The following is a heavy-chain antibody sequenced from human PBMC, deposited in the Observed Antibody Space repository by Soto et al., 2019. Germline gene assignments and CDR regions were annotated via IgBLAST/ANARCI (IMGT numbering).Heavy chain of an antibody. J-gene: IGHJ4*02. CDR2: ISTDGSST. V-gene: IGHV3-74*01. CDR1: GFTFSTYW. CDR3: ARATGSNHPFDY. D-gene: IGHD2-2*01. Sequence: EVQLVESGGGLVQPGGSLRLSFAAPGFTFSTYWMHWVRQGPGKGLGWVSRISTDGSSTTYADSVKGRFTISRDNAKNTLYLQMNSLRAEDTAVYYCARATGSNHPFDYWGQGSLVTVSS.